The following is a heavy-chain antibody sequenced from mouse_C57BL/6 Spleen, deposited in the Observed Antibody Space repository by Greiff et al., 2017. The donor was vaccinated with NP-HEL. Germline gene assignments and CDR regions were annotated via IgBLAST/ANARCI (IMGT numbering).Heavy chain of an antibody. V-gene: IGHV3-6*01. D-gene: IGHD1-1*01. CDR3: ARGGANSFDY. Sequence: EVKLQESGPGLVKPSQSLSLTCSVTGYSITSGYYWNWIRQSPGNKLEWMGYKSYDGSNNYNPSLKNRITITRDTSKNQFFLKLNSVTTEDTATYYCARGGANSFDYWGQGTTLTVSS. J-gene: IGHJ2*01. CDR2: KSYDGSN. CDR1: GYSITSGYY.